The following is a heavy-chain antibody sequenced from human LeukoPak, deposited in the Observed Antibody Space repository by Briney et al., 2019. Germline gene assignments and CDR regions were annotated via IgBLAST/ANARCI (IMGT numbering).Heavy chain of an antibody. V-gene: IGHV4-59*01. CDR1: GGSISSYY. J-gene: IGHJ4*02. CDR3: ARIDTVVLPSTMFDY. CDR2: IYYSGST. D-gene: IGHD2-2*01. Sequence: SETLSLTCTVSGGSISSYYWSWIRQPPGKGLEWIGYIYYSGSTNYNPSLKSRVTISVDTSKNQFSLKLSSVTAADTAVYYCARIDTVVLPSTMFDYWGQGTLVTVSS.